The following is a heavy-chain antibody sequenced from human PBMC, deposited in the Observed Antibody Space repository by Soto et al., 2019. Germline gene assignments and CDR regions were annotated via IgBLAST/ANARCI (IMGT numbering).Heavy chain of an antibody. J-gene: IGHJ6*02. V-gene: IGHV1-18*04. D-gene: IGHD3-3*01. Sequence: GASVKVSCKASGYTFTSYGISWVRQAPGQGLEWMGWISAYNGNTNYAQKLQGRVTMTTDTSTSTAYMELRSLRSDDTAVYYCARDLRDPSGYNIRGDYGMDVWGQGITVTVSS. CDR1: GYTFTSYG. CDR3: ARDLRDPSGYNIRGDYGMDV. CDR2: ISAYNGNT.